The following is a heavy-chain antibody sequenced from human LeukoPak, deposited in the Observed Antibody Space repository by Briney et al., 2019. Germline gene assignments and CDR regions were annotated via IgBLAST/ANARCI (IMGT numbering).Heavy chain of an antibody. V-gene: IGHV5-51*01. D-gene: IGHD6-19*01. CDR3: ARRGAVAGTLHYYYMDV. J-gene: IGHJ6*03. CDR2: IYPGDSDT. Sequence: PGESLKISCQGSGYTFTSYWIGWVRQMPVKGLEWMGSIYPGDSDTKYSPSFQGQVTISVDKSTNTAYLQWKSLKASDTAMYYCARRGAVAGTLHYYYMDVWGKGTTVTVSS. CDR1: GYTFTSYW.